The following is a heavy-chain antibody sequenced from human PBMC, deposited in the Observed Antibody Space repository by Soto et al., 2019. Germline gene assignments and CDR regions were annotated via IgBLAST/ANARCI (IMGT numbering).Heavy chain of an antibody. V-gene: IGHV3-21*01. Sequence: GWSLRLSCSASGFTFSSYSMNWLRQAPGKGLEWVSPISSSSSYIYYADSVKGRFTISRDNAKNSLYLQMNSLRAEDTAVYYCARDRDYDILTGPRGYYYYYGMDVWGQGTTVTVS. CDR1: GFTFSSYS. CDR3: ARDRDYDILTGPRGYYYYYGMDV. D-gene: IGHD3-9*01. J-gene: IGHJ6*02. CDR2: ISSSSSYI.